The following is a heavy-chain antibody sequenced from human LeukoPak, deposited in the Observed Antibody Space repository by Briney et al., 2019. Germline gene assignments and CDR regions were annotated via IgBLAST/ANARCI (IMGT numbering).Heavy chain of an antibody. CDR3: AREDYGDYEMGL. CDR2: IYHSGST. V-gene: IGHV4-38-2*02. CDR1: GYSISSGYY. Sequence: SETLSLTCAVSGYSISSGYYWGWIRQPPGKGLEWIGSIYHSGSTYYNPSLKSRVTRSVDTSKNQFSLKLTSVTAADTAVYYCAREDYGDYEMGLWGQGTLVTVSS. D-gene: IGHD4-17*01. J-gene: IGHJ4*02.